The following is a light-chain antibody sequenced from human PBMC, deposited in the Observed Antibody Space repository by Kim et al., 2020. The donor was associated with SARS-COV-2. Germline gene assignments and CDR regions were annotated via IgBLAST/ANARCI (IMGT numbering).Light chain of an antibody. J-gene: IGLJ2*01. Sequence: SYELTQPPSVSVSPGQTASITCSGDKLGDKYVCWYQQKPGQSPVLVMYQDRKRPSGIPERFSGSNSGNTATLTISGTQAMDEADYYCQAWDSGTAVVFGGGTQLTVL. V-gene: IGLV3-1*01. CDR2: QDR. CDR1: KLGDKY. CDR3: QAWDSGTAVV.